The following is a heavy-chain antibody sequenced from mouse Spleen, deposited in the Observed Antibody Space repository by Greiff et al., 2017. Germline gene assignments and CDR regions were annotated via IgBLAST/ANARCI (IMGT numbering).Heavy chain of an antibody. Sequence: ESGPGLVKPSQSLSLTCSVTGYSITSGYYWNWIRQFPGNKLEWMGYISYDGSNNYNPSLKNRISITRDTSKNQFFLKLNSVTTEDTATYYCARERTGYYFDYWGQGTTLTVSS. J-gene: IGHJ2*01. V-gene: IGHV3-6*01. CDR2: ISYDGSN. CDR1: GYSITSGYY. D-gene: IGHD4-1*01. CDR3: ARERTGYYFDY.